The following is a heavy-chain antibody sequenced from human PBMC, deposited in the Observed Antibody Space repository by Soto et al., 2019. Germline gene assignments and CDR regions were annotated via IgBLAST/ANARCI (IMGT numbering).Heavy chain of an antibody. CDR3: ARQWLVPETLFDI. CDR2: IYYSGST. CDR1: GGSISSYY. D-gene: IGHD6-19*01. J-gene: IGHJ3*02. Sequence: QVQLQESGPGLVKPSETLSLTCTVSGGSISSYYWSWIRQPPGKGLEWIGYIYYSGSTNYNPSLKSRVTISVDTSKNQFSLKLSSVTAADTAVYYCARQWLVPETLFDIWGQGTMVTVSS. V-gene: IGHV4-59*08.